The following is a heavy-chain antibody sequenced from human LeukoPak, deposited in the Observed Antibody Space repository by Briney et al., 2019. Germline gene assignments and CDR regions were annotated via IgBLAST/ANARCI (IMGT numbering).Heavy chain of an antibody. D-gene: IGHD3-16*02. CDR2: INQDGSEK. CDR1: GFTFSSYW. Sequence: PGGSLRLSCAASGFTFSSYWMSWVRQAPGKGLEWVANINQDGSEKYYVDSVKGRFTISRDNAKNSLYLQMNSLRAEDTAVYYCARGPPAATIYDYVWGSYPKSGDNWFDPWGQGTLVTVSS. J-gene: IGHJ5*02. V-gene: IGHV3-7*01. CDR3: ARGPPAATIYDYVWGSYPKSGDNWFDP.